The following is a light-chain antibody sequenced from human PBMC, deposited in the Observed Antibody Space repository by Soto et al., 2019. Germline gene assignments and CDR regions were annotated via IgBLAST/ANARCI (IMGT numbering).Light chain of an antibody. Sequence: EIVLTQSPGTLSLSPGERATLSCRASQSVSNHYLAWYQQKPGQAPRLLIYGASNRASGIPDRFSGSGSGTDFTLTISRLEPEDFAVYYCQQYGSSGTFGQGTKVEIK. CDR3: QQYGSSGT. V-gene: IGKV3-20*01. CDR1: QSVSNHY. CDR2: GAS. J-gene: IGKJ1*01.